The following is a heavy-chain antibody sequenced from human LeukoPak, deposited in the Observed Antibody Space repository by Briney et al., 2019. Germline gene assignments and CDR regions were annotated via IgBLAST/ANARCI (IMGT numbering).Heavy chain of an antibody. CDR2: ISWNSSKI. V-gene: IGHV3-9*01. CDR3: AKEWHYGSVIYYNPLFVY. CDR1: GFTFDDYA. D-gene: IGHD3-10*01. Sequence: GGSLRLSCAASGFTFDDYAMHWVRQAPGKGLEWVSGISWNSSKIGYADSVKGRFTISRDNAKNSLYLQMNSLRAEDTALYYCAKEWHYGSVIYYNPLFVYWGQETVVIVSS. J-gene: IGHJ4*02.